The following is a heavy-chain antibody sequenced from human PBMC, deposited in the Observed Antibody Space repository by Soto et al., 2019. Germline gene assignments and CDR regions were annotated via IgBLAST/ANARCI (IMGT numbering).Heavy chain of an antibody. V-gene: IGHV3-30*18. CDR2: ISCDGSNK. CDR1: GFTFSSYG. J-gene: IGHJ4*02. Sequence: GGSLRLSCAASGFTFSSYGMHWVRQAPGKGLEWVAVISCDGSNKYYADSVKGRFTISRDNSKNTLYLQMNSLRAEDTAVYYCAKSHAYPFDYWGQGTLVTVSS. CDR3: AKSHAYPFDY.